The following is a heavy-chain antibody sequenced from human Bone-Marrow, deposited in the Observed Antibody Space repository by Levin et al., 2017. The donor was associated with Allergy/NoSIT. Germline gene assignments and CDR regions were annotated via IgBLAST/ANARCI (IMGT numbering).Heavy chain of an antibody. Sequence: SQTLSLTCTVSGGSISSSAHYWGWTRQPPGKELEWIGSINHSGSTYYNPSLKSRVTISVDTYKSQFSLKLSSVTAADTAVYYCARAGRYDYWGQGALVTVSS. CDR2: INHSGST. CDR1: GGSISSSAHY. J-gene: IGHJ4*02. CDR3: ARAGRYDY. D-gene: IGHD3-9*01. V-gene: IGHV4-39*07.